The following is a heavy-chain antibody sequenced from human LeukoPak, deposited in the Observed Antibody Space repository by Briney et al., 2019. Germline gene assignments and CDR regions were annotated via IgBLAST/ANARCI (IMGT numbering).Heavy chain of an antibody. Sequence: GGSLRLSCAASGFTFSTYVIHWVRQAPGKGLEWVALIWHDGSNKYYGDSVKDRFTISRDNSKNTLYLQMDSLRDEDTAVYYCARLTHSNAMDVWGQGTTVTVS. CDR1: GFTFSTYV. V-gene: IGHV3-33*01. J-gene: IGHJ6*02. CDR2: IWHDGSNK. D-gene: IGHD2-15*01. CDR3: ARLTHSNAMDV.